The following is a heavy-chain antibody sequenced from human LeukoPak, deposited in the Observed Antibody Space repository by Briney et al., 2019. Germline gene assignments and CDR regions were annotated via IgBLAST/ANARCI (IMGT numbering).Heavy chain of an antibody. CDR3: ARAHTDNYDFWSGYFGS. CDR2: ISSSGSTI. CDR1: GFTFSDYY. D-gene: IGHD3-3*01. V-gene: IGHV3-11*01. J-gene: IGHJ4*02. Sequence: SGGSLRLSCAASGFTFSDYYMSWIRQAPGKGLEWVSYISSSGSTIYYADSVKGRFTISRDNAKNSLYLQMNSLRAEDTAVYYCARAHTDNYDFWSGYFGSWGQGTLVTVSS.